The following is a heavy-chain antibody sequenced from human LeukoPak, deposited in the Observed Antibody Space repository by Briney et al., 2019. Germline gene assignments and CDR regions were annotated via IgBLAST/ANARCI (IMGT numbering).Heavy chain of an antibody. CDR1: GYTFIGYY. Sequence: VASVKVSCKASGYTFIGYYIHWIRQAPGQGLEWMGRINPNSGGTKYAQKFQGRVTMTTDTSINTAYLELSRLRSDDTAVYYCARGYSSSWLDYWGQGTLVTVSS. CDR2: INPNSGGT. CDR3: ARGYSSSWLDY. D-gene: IGHD6-13*01. V-gene: IGHV1-2*06. J-gene: IGHJ4*02.